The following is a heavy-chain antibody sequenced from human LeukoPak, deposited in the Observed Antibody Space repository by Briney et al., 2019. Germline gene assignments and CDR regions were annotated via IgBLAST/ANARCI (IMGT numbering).Heavy chain of an antibody. CDR3: ASTKFSSSWYDY. CDR1: GGSISSYY. CDR2: IYTSGST. Sequence: SETLSLTCTVSGGSISSYYWSWIRQPAGKGLEWIGRIYTSGSTNYNPSLKSRVTMSVDTSKNQFSLKLSSVTAADTAVYYCASTKFSSSWYDYWGQGTLVTVSS. J-gene: IGHJ4*02. D-gene: IGHD6-13*01. V-gene: IGHV4-4*07.